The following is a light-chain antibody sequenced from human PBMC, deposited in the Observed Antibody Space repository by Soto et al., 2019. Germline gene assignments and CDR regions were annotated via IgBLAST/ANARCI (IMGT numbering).Light chain of an antibody. CDR1: QGIAPY. J-gene: IGKJ4*01. CDR3: QKYHSAPLT. Sequence: DVQMHQSPSSLSAFVGDRVTITCRASQGIAPYLAWFQQKPGKVPKLLIYATSTLQSGVPSRFSGSGSVTDFTLTINSLQPEDVGTYYCQKYHSAPLTFGGGTKVEIK. CDR2: ATS. V-gene: IGKV1-27*01.